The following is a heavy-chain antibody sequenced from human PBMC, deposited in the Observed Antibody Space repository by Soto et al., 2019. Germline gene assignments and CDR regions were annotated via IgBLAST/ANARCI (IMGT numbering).Heavy chain of an antibody. J-gene: IGHJ5*02. CDR2: ISYDGNNK. D-gene: IGHD3-3*02. CDR3: ARDSPPIAS. V-gene: IGHV3-30*03. CDR1: EFTFSNYA. Sequence: PGGSLRLSCAASEFTFSNYAMHWVRQAPGKGLQWLAVISYDGNNKYYADSVEGRFTISRDNSKNTVYLQMNSLRSDDTAVYYCARDSPPIASWGQGTLVTVSS.